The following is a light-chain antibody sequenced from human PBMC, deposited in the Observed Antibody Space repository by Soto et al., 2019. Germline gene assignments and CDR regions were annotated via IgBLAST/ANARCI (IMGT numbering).Light chain of an antibody. CDR3: QQAYTFPYS. J-gene: IGKJ2*01. Sequence: DIQMTQSPSSVSASVGDRVTITCRASHDISNWLAWYQQKPGKAPKLLIYSASRLQSGVPSGFSGCGSGTAFTLTISSLQPEDFATYYLQQAYTFPYSFVQGTNLEIK. V-gene: IGKV1-12*02. CDR2: SAS. CDR1: HDISNW.